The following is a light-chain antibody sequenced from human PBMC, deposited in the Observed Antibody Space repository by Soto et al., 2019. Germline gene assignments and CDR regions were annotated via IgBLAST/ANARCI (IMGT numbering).Light chain of an antibody. J-gene: IGLJ2*01. Sequence: QSVLTQPPSVSGAPGQRVTISCTGNNSNLGAGYDVHWYQQLPGAAPKLVIFGNRNRPSGVPERFSGSKSGTSASLAITGLQAEDEADYYCSSYTSSSNVVFGGGTKLTVL. CDR1: NSNLGAGYD. CDR3: SSYTSSSNVV. CDR2: GNR. V-gene: IGLV1-40*01.